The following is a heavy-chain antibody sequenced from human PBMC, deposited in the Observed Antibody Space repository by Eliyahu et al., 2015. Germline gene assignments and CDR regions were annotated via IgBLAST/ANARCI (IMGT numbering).Heavy chain of an antibody. J-gene: IGHJ5*02. CDR2: ISSSSSYI. CDR3: AWGRRITMVQGVPPGDWFDP. CDR1: GFTFSSXW. V-gene: IGHV3-21*01. Sequence: EVQLVESGGGLVQPGGSLRLXCAASGFTFSSXWMXWVRQXPGKGLEWVSSISSSSSYIYYADSVKGRFTISRDNAKNSLYLQMNSLRAEDTAVYYCAWGRRITMVQGVPPGDWFDPWGQGTLVTVSS. D-gene: IGHD3-10*01.